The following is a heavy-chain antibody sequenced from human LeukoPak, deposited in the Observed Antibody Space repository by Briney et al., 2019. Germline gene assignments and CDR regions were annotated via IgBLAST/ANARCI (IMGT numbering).Heavy chain of an antibody. Sequence: GGSLRLSCGASGFIFSSYGMHWVRQAPGKGLEWVAFIRYDGSNKHYADSVKGRFTISRDNSKNTLYLQMNSLRAEDTAVYYCAKDRRYYYYYMDVWGKGTTVTISS. CDR1: GFIFSSYG. V-gene: IGHV3-30*02. CDR2: IRYDGSNK. J-gene: IGHJ6*03. CDR3: AKDRRYYYYYMDV.